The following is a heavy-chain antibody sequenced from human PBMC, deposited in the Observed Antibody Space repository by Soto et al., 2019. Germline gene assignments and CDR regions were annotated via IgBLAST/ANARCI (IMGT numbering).Heavy chain of an antibody. CDR1: GFTFSSYW. D-gene: IGHD2-21*02. Sequence: EVELVESGGGLVQPGGSLRLSCAASGFTFSSYWMSWVRQAPGKGLEWVANIKQDGSEKYYVESVKGRFTISRDNAKNSLYRQMNSLRAEDTAVYYCARDDLTGGDGCDYWGQGALVTVSS. CDR3: ARDDLTGGDGCDY. CDR2: IKQDGSEK. J-gene: IGHJ4*02. V-gene: IGHV3-7*01.